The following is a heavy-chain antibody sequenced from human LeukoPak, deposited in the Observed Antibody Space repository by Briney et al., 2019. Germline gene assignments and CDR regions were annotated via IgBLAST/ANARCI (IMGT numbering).Heavy chain of an antibody. CDR2: INRNSGGT. D-gene: IGHD1-26*01. CDR1: GYTFTGYY. Sequence: ASVKVSCKASGYTFTGYYMHWVRQAPGQGLEWMGWINRNSGGTNYAQKFQGRVTMTRDTSISTAYMELSGLRSDDTAVYYCARDTTRDNWFDPWGQGTLVTVSS. CDR3: ARDTTRDNWFDP. J-gene: IGHJ5*02. V-gene: IGHV1-2*02.